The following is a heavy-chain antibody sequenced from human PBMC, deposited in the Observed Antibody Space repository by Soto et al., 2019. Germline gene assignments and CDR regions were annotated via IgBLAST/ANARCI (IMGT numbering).Heavy chain of an antibody. D-gene: IGHD5-12*01. CDR3: ARDDGDGYNYDAFDI. CDR1: GFTFSSYS. J-gene: IGHJ3*02. Sequence: EGSLRVSCAPSGFTFSSYSMNWVRQAPGKGLEWVSSISSSSSYIYYADSVKGRFTISRDNAKNSLYLQMNSLRAEDTAVYYCARDDGDGYNYDAFDIWRQGTMVPVSS. V-gene: IGHV3-21*01. CDR2: ISSSSSYI.